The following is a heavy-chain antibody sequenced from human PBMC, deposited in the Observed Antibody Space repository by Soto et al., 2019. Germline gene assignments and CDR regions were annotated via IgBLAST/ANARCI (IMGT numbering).Heavy chain of an antibody. D-gene: IGHD3-9*01. CDR2: ISATGTT. V-gene: IGHV4-4*07. CDR1: GDSMSTYY. J-gene: IGHJ4*03. Sequence: SETLSLTCTVSGDSMSTYYWNWIRQSAEKGLEWIGRISATGTTTYIPSLKSRITLSVDTSKNEFSLNLKLVTAADTAVYFCARDQSGAAGFWGPGTLVTSPQ. CDR3: ARDQSGAAGF.